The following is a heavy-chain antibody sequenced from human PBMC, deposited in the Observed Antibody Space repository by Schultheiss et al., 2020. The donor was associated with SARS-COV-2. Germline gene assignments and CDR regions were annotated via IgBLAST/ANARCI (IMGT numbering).Heavy chain of an antibody. CDR2: IRSKAYGGTT. D-gene: IGHD3-22*01. CDR3: TRTYDSSGYYFVARVFYYYGMDV. V-gene: IGHV3-49*04. J-gene: IGHJ6*02. CDR1: GFTFGDYA. Sequence: GGSLRLSCTASGFTFGDYAMSWVRQAPGKGLEWVGFIRSKAYGGTTEYAASVKGRFTISRDDSKSIAYLQMNSLKTEDTAVYYCTRTYDSSGYYFVARVFYYYGMDVWGQGTTVTVSS.